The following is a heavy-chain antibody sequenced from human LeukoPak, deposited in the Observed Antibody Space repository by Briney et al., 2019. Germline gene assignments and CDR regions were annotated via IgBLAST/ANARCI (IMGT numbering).Heavy chain of an antibody. CDR3: ARHVVGNYDLLSFDY. CDR2: MFFTGNA. Sequence: SETLSLTCSVSSGSISSSSYYWGRVRQPPGKGLEWIGIMFFTGNAYYNPSLKSRVTISVDTSQNQFSLKLSSTTAADPAVYYCARHVVGNYDLLSFDYWGQGTLVTVSS. V-gene: IGHV4-39*01. D-gene: IGHD1-7*01. CDR1: SGSISSSSYY. J-gene: IGHJ4*02.